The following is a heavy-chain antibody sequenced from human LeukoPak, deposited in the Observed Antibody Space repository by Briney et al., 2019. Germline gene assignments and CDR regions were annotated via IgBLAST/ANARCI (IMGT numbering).Heavy chain of an antibody. D-gene: IGHD3-16*01. CDR1: GFTFSSYA. J-gene: IGHJ4*02. CDR2: ISGSGGST. V-gene: IGHV3-23*01. CDR3: AGRGQGGGEYFDY. Sequence: GGSLRLSCAASGFTFSSYAMSWVRQAPGKGLEWVSAISGSGGSTYYADSVKGRFTISRDNSKNTLYLQMNSLRAEDTAVYYCAGRGQGGGEYFDYWGQGTLVTVSS.